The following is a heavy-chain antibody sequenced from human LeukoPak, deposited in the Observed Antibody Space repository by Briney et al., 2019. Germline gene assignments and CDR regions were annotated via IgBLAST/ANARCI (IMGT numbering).Heavy chain of an antibody. V-gene: IGHV1-3*01. Sequence: ASVRVSCKGSGYTFTNYAVHWVRQAPGQRLEWLGWINPGNGDTKYSQNFQGRVTVTSDTSAATAYVELNSLTSEDTAVYYCARERWHCRVNCYSVYYYALDVWGQGTTVTVSS. D-gene: IGHD2-15*01. CDR3: ARERWHCRVNCYSVYYYALDV. CDR1: GYTFTNYA. CDR2: INPGNGDT. J-gene: IGHJ6*02.